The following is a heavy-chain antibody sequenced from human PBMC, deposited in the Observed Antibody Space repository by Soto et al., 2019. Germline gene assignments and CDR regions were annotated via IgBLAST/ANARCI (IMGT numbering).Heavy chain of an antibody. CDR3: ARVLGYCSGGSCYPTLAWFDP. CDR1: GGSISSYY. CDR2: IYYSGST. V-gene: IGHV4-59*08. J-gene: IGHJ5*02. Sequence: SETLSLTCTVSGGSISSYYWSWIRQPPGKGLEWIGYIYYSGSTNYNPSLKSRVTISVDTSKNQFSLKLSSVTAADTAVYYCARVLGYCSGGSCYPTLAWFDPWGQGTLVTVSS. D-gene: IGHD2-15*01.